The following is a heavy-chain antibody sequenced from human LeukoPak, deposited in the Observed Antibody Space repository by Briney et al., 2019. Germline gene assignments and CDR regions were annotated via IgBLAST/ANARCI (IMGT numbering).Heavy chain of an antibody. V-gene: IGHV3-23*01. Sequence: PGGSLRLSCAASGFTFSSYAMSWVRPAPGKGRVWFTVICGRGGRAYYAASVTPHFTRSRDKSKDTVVLQIDSLRDDDTAVYYCAKGDYGDSSYYYYGMYVWGRGTMVTDSS. D-gene: IGHD2-21*02. CDR1: GFTFSSYA. CDR3: AKGDYGDSSYYYYGMYV. CDR2: ICGRGGRA. J-gene: IGHJ6*02.